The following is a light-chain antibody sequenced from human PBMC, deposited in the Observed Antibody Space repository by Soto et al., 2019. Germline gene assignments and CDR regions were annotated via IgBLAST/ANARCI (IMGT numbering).Light chain of an antibody. CDR1: QSVSSN. J-gene: IGKJ4*01. CDR2: GAA. Sequence: EIVMTQSPATLSVSPGERATLSCRASQSVSSNLAWYQQKPGQAPRLLISGAATRATGIPARCSGSGSGTEFTLTISSLQSEDFAVYYCQHYNNWPLTFGGGTKVEIK. V-gene: IGKV3-15*01. CDR3: QHYNNWPLT.